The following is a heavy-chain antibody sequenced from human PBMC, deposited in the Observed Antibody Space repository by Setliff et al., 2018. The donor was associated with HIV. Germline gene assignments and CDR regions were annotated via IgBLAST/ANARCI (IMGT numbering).Heavy chain of an antibody. D-gene: IGHD6-19*01. CDR2: TYYSGRT. V-gene: IGHV4-59*08. CDR3: ASQPAYSTDWYPPGYFDH. Sequence: SETLSLTCTVSGGPISSYYWGWIRQPPGKGLEWIGYTYYSGRTNYNPSLKSRVTISVDTSRNQFSLKLSSVTAADTAVYYCASQPAYSTDWYPPGYFDHWGQGTLVTVSS. CDR1: GGPISSYY. J-gene: IGHJ4*02.